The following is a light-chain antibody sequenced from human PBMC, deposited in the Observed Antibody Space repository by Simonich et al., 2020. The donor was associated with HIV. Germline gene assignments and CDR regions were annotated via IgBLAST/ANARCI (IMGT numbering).Light chain of an antibody. J-gene: IGKJ2*01. CDR3: QQYGSSPYT. CDR2: DAS. V-gene: IGKV3D-20*01. Sequence: EIVLTQSPGTLSLSPGERITLSCRASQSVSSSYLAWYQQKPVLAPRLLIYDASSRSTGIPDRFSGSGSGTDFTLTISRLEPEDFAVYYCQQYGSSPYTFGQGTKLEIK. CDR1: QSVSSSY.